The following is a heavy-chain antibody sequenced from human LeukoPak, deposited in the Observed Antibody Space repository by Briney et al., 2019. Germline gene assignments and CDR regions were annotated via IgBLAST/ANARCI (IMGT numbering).Heavy chain of an antibody. J-gene: IGHJ3*01. Sequence: ASVKVSCKASGYTFTDYPMNWVRQAPGQGREWMGWINTDTGNPTYAQGFTGHYVFSLDTSVSTAYLQIIGLKAEDTAVYYCARAGLTGSKVAFDVWGQGTMVTVSS. V-gene: IGHV7-4-1*02. CDR3: ARAGLTGSKVAFDV. CDR1: GYTFTDYP. D-gene: IGHD1-20*01. CDR2: INTDTGNP.